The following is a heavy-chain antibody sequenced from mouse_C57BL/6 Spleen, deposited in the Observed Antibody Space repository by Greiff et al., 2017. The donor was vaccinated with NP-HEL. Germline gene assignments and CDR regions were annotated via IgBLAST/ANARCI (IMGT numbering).Heavy chain of an antibody. D-gene: IGHD2-13*01. CDR1: GFTFSSYA. CDR2: ISDGGSYT. V-gene: IGHV5-4*01. Sequence: EVQLVESGGGLVKPGGSLKLSCAASGFTFSSYAISWVRQTPEKRLEWVATISDGGSYTYYPDNVKGRFTISRDNAKNNLYLQMSHLKSEDTAMYYCARDDSWFAYWGQGTLVTVSA. J-gene: IGHJ3*01. CDR3: ARDDSWFAY.